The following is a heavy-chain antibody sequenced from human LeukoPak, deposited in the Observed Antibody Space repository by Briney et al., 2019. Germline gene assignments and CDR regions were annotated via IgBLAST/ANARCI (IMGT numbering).Heavy chain of an antibody. CDR2: IYYTGNT. V-gene: IGHV4-39*07. CDR1: GVSISSSNSY. Sequence: SETLSLTCTVSGVSISSSNSYWGWIRQPPGKGLEWIGSIYYTGNTNYNPSLKSRVTISVDTSKNQFSLKLSSVTAADTAVYYCARAAYYYDSSGYDPKYNWFDPWGQGTLVTVSS. J-gene: IGHJ5*02. CDR3: ARAAYYYDSSGYDPKYNWFDP. D-gene: IGHD3-22*01.